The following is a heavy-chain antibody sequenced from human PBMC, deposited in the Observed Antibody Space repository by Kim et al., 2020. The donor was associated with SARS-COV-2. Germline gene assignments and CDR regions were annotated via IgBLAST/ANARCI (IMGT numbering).Heavy chain of an antibody. Sequence: GGSLRLSCAASGFTVSSNYMSWVRQAPGKGLEWVSVIYSGGSTYYADSVKGRFTISRDNSKNTLYLQMNRLRAEDTAVYYCARDGGYCSSTSCGYYYYGMDVWGQGTTVTVSS. D-gene: IGHD2-2*01. CDR2: IYSGGST. J-gene: IGHJ6*02. CDR1: GFTVSSNY. V-gene: IGHV3-53*01. CDR3: ARDGGYCSSTSCGYYYYGMDV.